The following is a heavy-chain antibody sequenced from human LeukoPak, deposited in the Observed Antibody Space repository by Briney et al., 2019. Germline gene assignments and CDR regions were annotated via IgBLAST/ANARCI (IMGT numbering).Heavy chain of an antibody. V-gene: IGHV3-23*01. Sequence: PGGSLRLSCAASGFTFSSYAMSWVRQAPGKGLEWVSAISATASNTYYADSVKGRFTISRDNSKSTLYLQMNSLRAEDTAVYYCATSGGGEYSFDDWGQGTLVTVSS. J-gene: IGHJ4*02. CDR1: GFTFSSYA. CDR3: ATSGGGEYSFDD. D-gene: IGHD3-16*01. CDR2: ISATASNT.